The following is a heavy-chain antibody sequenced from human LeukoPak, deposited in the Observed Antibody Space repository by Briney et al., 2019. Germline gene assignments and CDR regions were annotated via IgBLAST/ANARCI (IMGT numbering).Heavy chain of an antibody. V-gene: IGHV4-38-2*02. D-gene: IGHD6-6*01. CDR3: ARVIAARLDDAFDI. CDR2: IYHSGST. Sequence: ASETLSLTCTVSGYSISSGYYWGWIRQPPGKGLGWIGSIYHSGSTYYNPSLKSRVTISVDTSKNQFSLQLNSVTPEDTAVYYCARVIAARLDDAFDIWGQGTMVTVSS. CDR1: GYSISSGYY. J-gene: IGHJ3*02.